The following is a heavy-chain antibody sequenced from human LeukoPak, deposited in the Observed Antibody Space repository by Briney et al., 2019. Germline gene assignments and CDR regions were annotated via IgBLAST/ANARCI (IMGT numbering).Heavy chain of an antibody. D-gene: IGHD5-24*01. CDR3: ATSRIMATISPFDY. J-gene: IGHJ4*02. V-gene: IGHV5-51*01. CDR2: IYPGDSDT. Sequence: GESLKISCKGSGYRFTSYWIGWVRQMPGKGLECMGIIYPGDSDTRYSPSFQGQVTFSADNSIGTAYLQWSSLKASDTAMYYCATSRIMATISPFDYWGQGTLVTVSS. CDR1: GYRFTSYW.